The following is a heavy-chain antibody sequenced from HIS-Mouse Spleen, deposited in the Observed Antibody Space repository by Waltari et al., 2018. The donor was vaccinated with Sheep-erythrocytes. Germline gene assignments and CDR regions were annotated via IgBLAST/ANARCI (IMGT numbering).Heavy chain of an antibody. V-gene: IGHV4-31*03. CDR2: IYYSGST. Sequence: QVQLQESGPGLVKPSQTLSLTCTVPGGSIRRGGYYWIWIRQHPGKGLEWIGYIYYSGSTYYNPSLKSRVTISVDTSKNQFSLKLSSVTAADTAVYYCARALIITMVRGVTSNWFDPWGQGTLVTVSS. D-gene: IGHD3-10*01. J-gene: IGHJ5*02. CDR1: GGSIRRGGYY. CDR3: ARALIITMVRGVTSNWFDP.